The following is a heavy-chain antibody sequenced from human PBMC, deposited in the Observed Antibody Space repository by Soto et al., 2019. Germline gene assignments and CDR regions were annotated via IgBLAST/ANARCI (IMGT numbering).Heavy chain of an antibody. Sequence: QVQLQESGPGLVKPSQTLSLTCTVSGGSISSGGYYWSWIRQHPGKGLEWIGYIYYSGSTYYNPSLVRRGTISVDTSKNQFSLKLSSVTAADTAVYYCVTVTRRWFDPWGQGTLVTVSS. J-gene: IGHJ5*02. CDR2: IYYSGST. V-gene: IGHV4-31*03. D-gene: IGHD2-2*01. CDR1: GGSISSGGYY. CDR3: VTVTRRWFDP.